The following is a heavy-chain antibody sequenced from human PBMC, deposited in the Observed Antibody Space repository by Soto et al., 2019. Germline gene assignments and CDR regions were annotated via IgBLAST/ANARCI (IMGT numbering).Heavy chain of an antibody. J-gene: IGHJ5*02. V-gene: IGHV4-30-2*01. CDR3: ARVPSP. CDR2: IYHSEST. CDR1: GGSISSGGYS. Sequence: QLQLQESGSGLVKPSQTLSLTCAVSGGSISSGGYSWSWIRQPPGKALEWIGYIYHSESTYYNPSPKSRVPVSVDRSKNQSSLKLSSGTAADTAVYYCARVPSPWGQGTLVTVSS.